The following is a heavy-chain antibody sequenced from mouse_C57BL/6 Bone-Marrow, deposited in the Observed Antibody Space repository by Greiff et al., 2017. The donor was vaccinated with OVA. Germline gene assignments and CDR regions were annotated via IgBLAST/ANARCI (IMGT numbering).Heavy chain of an antibody. V-gene: IGHV10-1*01. CDR1: GFSFNTYA. CDR3: VRQGGYYEDYAMDY. Sequence: EVQLVESGGGLVQPKGSLKLSCAASGFSFNTYAMNWVRQAPGKGLEWVARIRSKSNNYATYYADSVKDRFTISRDDSESMLYLQMNNLKTEDTAMYCCVRQGGYYEDYAMDYWGQGTSVTVSS. D-gene: IGHD1-1*01. J-gene: IGHJ4*01. CDR2: IRSKSNNYAT.